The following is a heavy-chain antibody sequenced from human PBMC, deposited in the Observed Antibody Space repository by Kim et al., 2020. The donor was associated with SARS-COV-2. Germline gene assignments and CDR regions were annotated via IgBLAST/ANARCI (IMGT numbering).Heavy chain of an antibody. CDR3: ARGKSSFVVYDAFDI. Sequence: GGSLRLSCAASGFTFSSYAMHWVRQAPGKGLEWVAVISYDGSNKYYADSVKGRFTISRDNSKNTLYLQMNSLRAEDTAVYYCARGKSSFVVYDAFDIWGQGTMVTVSS. CDR2: ISYDGSNK. CDR1: GFTFSSYA. J-gene: IGHJ3*02. D-gene: IGHD6-13*01. V-gene: IGHV3-30-3*01.